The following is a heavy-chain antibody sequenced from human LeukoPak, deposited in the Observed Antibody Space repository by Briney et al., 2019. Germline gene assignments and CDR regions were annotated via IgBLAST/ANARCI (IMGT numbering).Heavy chain of an antibody. CDR2: ISGSGGST. Sequence: QTGGSLSLSCAASGFTFSSYAMSWVRQAPGKGLEWVLAISGSGGSTYYAESVKGRFTISRDNSKNTLYLQMNSLRAEDTAVYYCAKSRTAMVKRFDYWGQGTLATVSS. V-gene: IGHV3-23*01. J-gene: IGHJ4*02. CDR3: AKSRTAMVKRFDY. CDR1: GFTFSSYA. D-gene: IGHD5-18*01.